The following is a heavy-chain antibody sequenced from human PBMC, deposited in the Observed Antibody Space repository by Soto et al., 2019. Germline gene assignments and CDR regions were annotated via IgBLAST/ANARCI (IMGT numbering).Heavy chain of an antibody. J-gene: IGHJ4*02. V-gene: IGHV1-69*01. D-gene: IGHD3-22*01. CDR2: IIPIFGTA. CDR1: GGTFSSYA. Sequence: QVQLVQSGAEVKKPGSSVKVSCKASGGTFSSYAISWVRQAPGQGLEWMGGIIPIFGTANYAQKFQGRVTITADESTSTAYMELSSLRSEDTAVYYCARARAAYYYDSSGYYSFYYWGQGTLVTVSS. CDR3: ARARAAYYYDSSGYYSFYY.